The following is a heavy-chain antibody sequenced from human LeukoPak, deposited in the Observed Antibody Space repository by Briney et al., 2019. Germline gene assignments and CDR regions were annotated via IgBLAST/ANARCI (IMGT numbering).Heavy chain of an antibody. D-gene: IGHD4-17*01. Sequence: GGSLRLSCAASGFTFSSYSMNWVRQAPGKGLEWGSSISSSSSYLYYADSVKGRFTISRDNAKNSLYLQMNSLRAEDTAVYYCAREHDSGDREYFQHWGQGTLVTVSS. V-gene: IGHV3-21*01. CDR3: AREHDSGDREYFQH. J-gene: IGHJ1*01. CDR2: ISSSSSYL. CDR1: GFTFSSYS.